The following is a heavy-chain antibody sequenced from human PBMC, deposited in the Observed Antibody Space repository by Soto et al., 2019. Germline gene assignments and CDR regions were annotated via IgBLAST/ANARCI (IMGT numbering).Heavy chain of an antibody. Sequence: SETLSLTCAVYGGSFSGYYWSWIRQPPGKGLEWIGEINHSGSTNYNPSLKSRVTISVDTSKNQFSLKLSSVTAADTAVYYCARTNYDFWSGYPVSSPFDYWGQGTLVTVSS. CDR1: GGSFSGYY. CDR2: INHSGST. V-gene: IGHV4-34*01. J-gene: IGHJ4*02. D-gene: IGHD3-3*01. CDR3: ARTNYDFWSGYPVSSPFDY.